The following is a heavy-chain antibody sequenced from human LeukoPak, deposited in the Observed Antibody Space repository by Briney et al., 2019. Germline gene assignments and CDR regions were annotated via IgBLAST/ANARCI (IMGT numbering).Heavy chain of an antibody. CDR1: GFTVSSNY. J-gene: IGHJ3*02. V-gene: IGHV3-53*01. CDR3: ASLYSGYDYVGGRDAFDI. Sequence: GGSLRLSCAASGFTVSSNYMSWVRQAPGKGLEWVSVIYSGGSTYYADSVKGRFTISRDNSKNTLYLQMNSLRAEDTAVYYCASLYSGYDYVGGRDAFDIWGQGTMVTVSS. D-gene: IGHD5-12*01. CDR2: IYSGGST.